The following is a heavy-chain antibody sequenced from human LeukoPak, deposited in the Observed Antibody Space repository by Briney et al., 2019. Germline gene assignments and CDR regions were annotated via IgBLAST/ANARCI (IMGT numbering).Heavy chain of an antibody. J-gene: IGHJ4*02. CDR3: ASTPSADAPKGGGY. CDR2: IRYDGSNK. Sequence: GGSLRLSCAASGFTFSSYGMHWVRQAPGKGLEWVAFIRYDGSNKYYADSVKGRFTISRDNAKNSLYLQMNSLRAEDTAVYYCASTPSADAPKGGGYWGQGTLVTVSS. CDR1: GFTFSSYG. V-gene: IGHV3-30*02. D-gene: IGHD6-13*01.